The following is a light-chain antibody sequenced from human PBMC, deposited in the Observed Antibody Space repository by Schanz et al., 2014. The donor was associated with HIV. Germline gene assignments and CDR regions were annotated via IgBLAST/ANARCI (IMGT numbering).Light chain of an antibody. CDR2: DVT. Sequence: QSALTQPASVSGSPGQSITISCTGTSSDVGADNSVSWYQQHPGRAPRLLVYDVTYRPSGVSNRFSGSKSGNTASLTISGLQAEDEADYYCSSYTSSSTGVFGGGTKLTVL. CDR3: SSYTSSSTGV. J-gene: IGLJ3*02. V-gene: IGLV2-14*03. CDR1: SSDVGADNS.